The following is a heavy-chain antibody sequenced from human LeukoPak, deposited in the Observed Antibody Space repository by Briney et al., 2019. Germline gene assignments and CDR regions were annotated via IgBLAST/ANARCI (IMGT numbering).Heavy chain of an antibody. CDR1: GGSISSSSYY. CDR3: ARLAEQLRPRNWFDP. CDR2: IYYSGST. J-gene: IGHJ5*02. V-gene: IGHV4-39*01. Sequence: SETLSLTCTVSGGSISSSSYYWGWTRQPPGKGLEWIGSIYYSGSTYYNPSLKSRVTISVDTSKNQFSLKLSSVTAADTAVYYCARLAEQLRPRNWFDPWGQGTLVTVSS. D-gene: IGHD6-13*01.